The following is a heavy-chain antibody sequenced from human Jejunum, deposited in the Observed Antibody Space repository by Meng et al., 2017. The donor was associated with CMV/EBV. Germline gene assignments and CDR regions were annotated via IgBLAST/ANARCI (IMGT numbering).Heavy chain of an antibody. Sequence: AASGITFSNFAMSWVRQVPGKGLEWLSVISGSGGSIFYADSVKGRFTISRDNSKNTLYLQMNGLRAEDTAVYYCANLYSSSHFDYWGQGTLVTSPQ. V-gene: IGHV3-23*01. D-gene: IGHD6-6*01. CDR1: GITFSNFA. CDR2: ISGSGGSI. J-gene: IGHJ4*02. CDR3: ANLYSSSHFDY.